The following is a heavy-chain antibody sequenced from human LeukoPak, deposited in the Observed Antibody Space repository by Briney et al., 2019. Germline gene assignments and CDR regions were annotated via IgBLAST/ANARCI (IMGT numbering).Heavy chain of an antibody. CDR1: GYSISSGYY. CDR3: ARDTGRGRYSYGVYNWFDP. D-gene: IGHD5-18*01. V-gene: IGHV3-7*01. J-gene: IGHJ5*02. Sequence: ETLSLTCTVSGYSISSGYYWGWIRQPPGKGLEWVANIKQDGSEKYYVDSVKGRFTISRDNAKNSLYLQMNSLRAEDTAVYYCARDTGRGRYSYGVYNWFDPWGQGTLVTVSS. CDR2: IKQDGSEK.